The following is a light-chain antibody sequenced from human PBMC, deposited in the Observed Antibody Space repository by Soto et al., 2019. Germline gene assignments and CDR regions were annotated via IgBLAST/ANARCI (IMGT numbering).Light chain of an antibody. CDR1: QSVRRN. CDR3: HQCDSSPWT. V-gene: IGKV3-20*01. J-gene: IGKJ1*01. CDR2: RAS. Sequence: EIVLTQSPATLSVPRGARATLSCSASQSVRRNLAWYQQKPGQAPRLLSYRASSRATRIPDRFSGSESGTDVTLTISRLEPEDFAGFYRHQCDSSPWTCGQRTK.